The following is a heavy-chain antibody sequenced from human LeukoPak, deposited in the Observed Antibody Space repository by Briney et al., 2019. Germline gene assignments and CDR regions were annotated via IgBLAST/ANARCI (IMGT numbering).Heavy chain of an antibody. CDR1: GFTLDNYA. CDR2: ISWNSGYI. V-gene: IGHV3-9*01. J-gene: IGHJ4*02. D-gene: IGHD6-19*01. Sequence: EPGGSLRLSCAASGFTLDNYAMHWVRHAPGKGLEWLSIISWNSGYIGYADSVKGRFSISRDNAKSSLYLQMNSLRVEDTAVYYCALLAVASDFDYWGQGALVTVSS. CDR3: ALLAVASDFDY.